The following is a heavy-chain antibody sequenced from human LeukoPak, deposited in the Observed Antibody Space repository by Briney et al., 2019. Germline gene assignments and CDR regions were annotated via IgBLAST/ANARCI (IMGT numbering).Heavy chain of an antibody. CDR2: ISAYNGNT. CDR1: GYTFTSYG. D-gene: IGHD3-16*02. Sequence: ASVKVSCKASGYTFTSYGISWVRQAPGQGLEWMGWISAYNGNTNYAQKLQGRVTMTTDTSTSTAYMELRSLRSDDTAVYYCARSLPKGSFYWYFDLWGRGTLVTVSS. CDR3: ARSLPKGSFYWYFDL. V-gene: IGHV1-18*01. J-gene: IGHJ2*01.